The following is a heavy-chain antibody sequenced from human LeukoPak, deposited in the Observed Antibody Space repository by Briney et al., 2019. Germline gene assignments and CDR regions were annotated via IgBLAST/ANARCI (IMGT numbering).Heavy chain of an antibody. CDR1: GFTFSSYD. CDR2: ISTSSSTI. Sequence: PGGSLRLSCAASGFTFSSYDMNWVRQAPGKGLEWVSYISTSSSTIYYAGSVKGRFTISRDNAKNSLYLQMNSLRAEDTAVYYCARGAVAGYYYYYYGMDVWGQGTTVTVSS. CDR3: ARGAVAGYYYYYYGMDV. D-gene: IGHD6-19*01. J-gene: IGHJ6*02. V-gene: IGHV3-48*04.